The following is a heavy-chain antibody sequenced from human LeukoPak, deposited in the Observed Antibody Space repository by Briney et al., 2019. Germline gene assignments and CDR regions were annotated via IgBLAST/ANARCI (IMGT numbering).Heavy chain of an antibody. CDR2: VYFDGGT. CDR1: GGSVTSGTYH. V-gene: IGHV4-39*07. Sequence: SETLSLTCSVSGGSVTSGTYHWGWIRQPPGKGLEWIGSVYFDGGTHYNPSLQSRVTVSVNTSKNQFSLRLSSVTAADTALYYCARDHYYDGRGRFDPWGQGTLVTVSS. J-gene: IGHJ5*02. CDR3: ARDHYYDGRGRFDP. D-gene: IGHD3-16*01.